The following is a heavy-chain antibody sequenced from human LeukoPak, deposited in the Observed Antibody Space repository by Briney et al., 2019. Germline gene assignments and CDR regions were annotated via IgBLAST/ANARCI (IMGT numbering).Heavy chain of an antibody. CDR1: GFTFSSYV. V-gene: IGHV3-23*01. CDR2: ISGSGGTT. D-gene: IGHD3-22*01. Sequence: GGSLRLSCAASGFTFSSYVMSWVRQAPGKGLEWVSTISGSGGTTYYADSVKGRFTVSRDNSKNTLYLQMNSLRAEDTALYYCAKDIIEGYDNSADAFDIWGQGTMVTASS. CDR3: AKDIIEGYDNSADAFDI. J-gene: IGHJ3*02.